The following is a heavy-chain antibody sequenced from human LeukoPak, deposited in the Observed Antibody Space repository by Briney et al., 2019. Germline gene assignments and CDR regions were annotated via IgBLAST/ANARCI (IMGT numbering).Heavy chain of an antibody. Sequence: PSETLSLTCTVSGGSISSGDYYWSWIRQPPGKGLEWIGYIYYSGSTYYNPSLKSRVTISVDTSKNQYSLKLSSVTAADTAVYYCARLGLYDSSGYYYVWGQGTLVTVSS. V-gene: IGHV4-30-4*02. D-gene: IGHD3-22*01. CDR1: GGSISSGDYY. J-gene: IGHJ1*01. CDR3: ARLGLYDSSGYYYV. CDR2: IYYSGST.